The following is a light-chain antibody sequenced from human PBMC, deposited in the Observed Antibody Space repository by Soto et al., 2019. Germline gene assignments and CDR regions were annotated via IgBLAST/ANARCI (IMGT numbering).Light chain of an antibody. J-gene: IGKJ4*01. CDR1: QGVTRW. CDR3: QQANTFPLT. CDR2: TAS. V-gene: IGKV1-12*01. Sequence: DIQLTQSPSSVSAPIGDRVTMTCRASQGVTRWLAWYQQKPGRAPKLLIYTASSLQTGVPSRFSASGFGTDFTLTISSLQPEDFATYYCQQANTFPLTVGGGTKVEIK.